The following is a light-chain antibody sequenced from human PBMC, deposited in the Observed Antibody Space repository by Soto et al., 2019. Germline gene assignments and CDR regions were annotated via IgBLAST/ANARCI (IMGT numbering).Light chain of an antibody. CDR2: GAS. CDR3: QQYGDSPQT. CDR1: QSVGSS. J-gene: IGKJ1*01. Sequence: EIVLTQSPGTLSLSPGERATLSCRASQSVGSSLSWCQQKPGQAPRLLFYGASNRATAIPDRFSGSGFGTDFTLTITRLEPEDFAVYYCQQYGDSPQTFGPGTKVDIK. V-gene: IGKV3-20*01.